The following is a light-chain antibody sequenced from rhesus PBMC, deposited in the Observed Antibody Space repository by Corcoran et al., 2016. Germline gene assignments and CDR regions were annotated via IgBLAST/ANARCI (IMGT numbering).Light chain of an antibody. CDR1: QSVSSN. CDR3: QQESTWPT. Sequence: TQSPANLSLSPGERATLSCRASQSVSSNLAWYQQKPGQAPKLLIYDASNRATGIPDMFSGSGSRTDLTLTISSLVPEDVGVYYCQQESTWPTFSGGTKVEIK. CDR2: DAS. V-gene: IGKV3-35*01. J-gene: IGKJ4*01.